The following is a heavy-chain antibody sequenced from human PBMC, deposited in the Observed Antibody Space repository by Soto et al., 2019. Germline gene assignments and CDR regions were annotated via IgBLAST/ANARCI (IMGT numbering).Heavy chain of an antibody. CDR3: ARLIVGATTNAFDG. Sequence: QVQLVQSGAEVKKPGSSVKVSCKASGGTFSSYTISWVRQAPGQGLEWMGRIIPILGIANYAQKFQGRVTITADKATGTAYLELSSLRSSDTSVYYCARLIVGATTNAFDGWGQGAMVTVSS. CDR1: GGTFSSYT. V-gene: IGHV1-69*02. D-gene: IGHD1-26*01. CDR2: IIPILGIA. J-gene: IGHJ3*01.